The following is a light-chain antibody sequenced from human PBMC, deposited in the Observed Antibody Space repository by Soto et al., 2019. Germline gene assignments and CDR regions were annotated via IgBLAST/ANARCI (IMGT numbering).Light chain of an antibody. CDR2: GAS. CDR1: QSVSTN. J-gene: IGKJ1*01. V-gene: IGKV3-15*01. Sequence: EIVLTQSPATLSLSPVASATLSCMASQSVSTNLAWYQQKPGQVPRDLIYGASTRATEIPARFSGSGSGTEFTLTIDSLQSEDFAVYYCQKYNNWPRKFGQGTKVDIK. CDR3: QKYNNWPRK.